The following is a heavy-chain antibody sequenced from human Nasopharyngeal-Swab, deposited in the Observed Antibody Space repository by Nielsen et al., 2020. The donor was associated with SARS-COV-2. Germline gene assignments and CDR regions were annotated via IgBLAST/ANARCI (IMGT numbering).Heavy chain of an antibody. J-gene: IGHJ4*02. CDR2: ISAYNGNT. Sequence: ASVKVSCKASGYTFRSYGISWVRQAPGQGLEWMGWISAYNGNTNYAQKLQGRVTMTTDTSTNTAYMELRSLKSDDTAVYYRAVTWDYWGQGTLVTVSS. D-gene: IGHD2-21*02. V-gene: IGHV1-18*01. CDR3: AVTWDY. CDR1: GYTFRSYG.